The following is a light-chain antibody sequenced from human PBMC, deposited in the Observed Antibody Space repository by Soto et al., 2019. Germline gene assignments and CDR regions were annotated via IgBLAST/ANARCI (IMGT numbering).Light chain of an antibody. CDR3: PQYNSYSHT. J-gene: IGKJ2*01. Sequence: DIQMTQSPSTLSASVGARVTITCRASETISTWLASYQQKPGKAPKLLIFDASSLESGVRSRFSGSGSGTEFTLTISSLQPDEFATYYCPQYNSYSHTFGQGTKLVIK. CDR1: ETISTW. V-gene: IGKV1-5*01. CDR2: DAS.